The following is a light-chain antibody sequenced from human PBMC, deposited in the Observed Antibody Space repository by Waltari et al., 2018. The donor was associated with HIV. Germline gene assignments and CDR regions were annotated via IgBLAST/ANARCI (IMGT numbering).Light chain of an antibody. J-gene: IGLJ2*01. CDR2: QDT. Sequence: SYELTQPPSVSVSPGQTASISCYGAELRDKFVCWYQQKPGQSPVLVIYQDTKRPSGIPERFSGSNSGNTATLTISGTQAMDEADYYCHAWDSSTVVFGGGTKLTVL. V-gene: IGLV3-1*01. CDR3: HAWDSSTVV. CDR1: ELRDKF.